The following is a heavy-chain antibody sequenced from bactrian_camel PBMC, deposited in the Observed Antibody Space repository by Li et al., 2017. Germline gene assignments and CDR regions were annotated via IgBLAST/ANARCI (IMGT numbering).Heavy chain of an antibody. CDR1: GYNSDKFS. CDR2: LDSDGTT. CDR3: ALGRKPLRANDGLMMLDFDY. J-gene: IGHJ6*01. D-gene: IGHD1*01. V-gene: IGHV3S63*01. Sequence: QLVESGGGSVQAGNSLTLSCKISGYNSDKFSMGWFRQRVGMQREGVAALDSDGTTSIADSLRGRVTISLSVTMDVLNLRMFFLEPDDTAIYTCALGRKPLRANDGLMMLDFDYYGPGTQVTVS.